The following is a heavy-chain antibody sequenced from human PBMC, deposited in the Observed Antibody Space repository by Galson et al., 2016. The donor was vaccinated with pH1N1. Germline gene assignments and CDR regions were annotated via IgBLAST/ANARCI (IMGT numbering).Heavy chain of an antibody. CDR1: GATFNSYG. CDR3: ATFSSSSSWRSLDV. Sequence: SVKVSCKASGATFNSYGIHWVRQAPGKGLEWMGDINPVFGTTNYAQRFQDRVTITAHDTELSGRRSEDTAIYYCATFSSSSSWRSLDVWGQGTTGPVSS. J-gene: IGHJ3*01. CDR2: INPVFGTT. D-gene: IGHD6-6*01. V-gene: IGHV1-69*13.